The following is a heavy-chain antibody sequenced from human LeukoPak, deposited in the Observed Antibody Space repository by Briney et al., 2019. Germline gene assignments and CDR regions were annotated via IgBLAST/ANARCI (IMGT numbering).Heavy chain of an antibody. CDR3: AKPPHSIAVAGTDY. CDR2: ISGSGGST. Sequence: PGGSLRLSCAASGFTFSSYAMSWVRQAPGKGLEWVSAISGSGGSTYYADSVKGRFTISRDNSKNALYLQMNSLRAEDTAVYYCAKPPHSIAVAGTDYWGQGTLVTVSS. V-gene: IGHV3-23*01. J-gene: IGHJ4*02. CDR1: GFTFSSYA. D-gene: IGHD6-19*01.